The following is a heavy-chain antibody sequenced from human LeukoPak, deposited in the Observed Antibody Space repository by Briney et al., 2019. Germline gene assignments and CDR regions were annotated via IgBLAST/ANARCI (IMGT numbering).Heavy chain of an antibody. CDR2: IGTYTGNR. J-gene: IGHJ4*02. CDR3: ARDGGVTTTPDY. V-gene: IGHV1-18*01. Sequence: ASVKVSCKAPGYTFTSLGINWVRQAPGQGLEWMGWIGTYTGNRNFAQKFQGRVTLTTDTSTSTVFMELRGLTSDDTAVYYCARDGGVTTTPDYWGQGTLVTVSS. CDR1: GYTFTSLG. D-gene: IGHD4-17*01.